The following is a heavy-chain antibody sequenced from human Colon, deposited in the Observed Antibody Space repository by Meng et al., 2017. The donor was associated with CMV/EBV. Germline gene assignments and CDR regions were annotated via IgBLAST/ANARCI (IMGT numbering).Heavy chain of an antibody. D-gene: IGHD5-12*01. V-gene: IGHV1-8*02. CDR1: GYTFIGYY. CDR3: ARENSGYDNRRGFDY. CDR2: MNPNSGNT. J-gene: IGHJ4*02. Sequence: QVQLVQSGAEVKKPGASVRVSCKASGYTFIGYYIHWVRQAPGQGLEWMGWMNPNSGNTGYAQKFQGRVTMTRNTSISTAYMELSGLRSEDTAVYYCARENSGYDNRRGFDYWGQGTLVTVSS.